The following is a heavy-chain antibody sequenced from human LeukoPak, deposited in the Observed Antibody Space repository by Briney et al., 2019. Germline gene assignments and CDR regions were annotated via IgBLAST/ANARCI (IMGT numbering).Heavy chain of an antibody. D-gene: IGHD2-2*01. CDR1: GFTFSSYA. V-gene: IGHV3-30-3*01. Sequence: GRSLRLSCAASGFTFSSYAMHWVRQAPGKGLEWVAVISYDGSNKYYADSVKGRFTISRDNSKNTLYLQMNSLRAEDTAVYYCARARDCSSTSCYSLNWFDPWGQGTLVTVSS. CDR2: ISYDGSNK. CDR3: ARARDCSSTSCYSLNWFDP. J-gene: IGHJ5*02.